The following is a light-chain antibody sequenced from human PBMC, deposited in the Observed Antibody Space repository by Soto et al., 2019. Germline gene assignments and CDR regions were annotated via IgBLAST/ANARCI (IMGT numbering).Light chain of an antibody. CDR3: CSYAGSSTLV. J-gene: IGLJ2*01. Sequence: QSALTQPASVSGSPGQSITISCTGSSSDVGNHNLVSWYQQHAGKAPKLMIYEGSKRPSGLSNRFSGSKSGNTASLTISGLQAEDEADYYCCSYAGSSTLVFGGGTKLTVL. CDR1: SSDVGNHNL. CDR2: EGS. V-gene: IGLV2-23*01.